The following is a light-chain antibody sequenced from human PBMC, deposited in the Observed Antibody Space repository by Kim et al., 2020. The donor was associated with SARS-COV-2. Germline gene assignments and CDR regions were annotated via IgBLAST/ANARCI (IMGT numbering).Light chain of an antibody. Sequence: QLVLTQSPSASASLGASVKLTCTLSSGHSSYAIAWHQQRPEKGPRYLMKVNSDGSHTKGDGIPDRFSGSRSGAERYLTISSLQSEDEADYYCQTWGTGGVFGGGTQLTVL. CDR1: SGHSSYA. J-gene: IGLJ2*01. V-gene: IGLV4-69*01. CDR2: VNSDGSH. CDR3: QTWGTGGV.